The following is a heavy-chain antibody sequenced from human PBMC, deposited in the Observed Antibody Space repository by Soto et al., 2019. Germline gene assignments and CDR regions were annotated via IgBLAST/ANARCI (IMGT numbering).Heavy chain of an antibody. CDR2: IWYDGGNK. V-gene: IGHV3-33*01. CDR3: ARVTYSSSAAPFRYYGMDV. Sequence: QVQLVESGGGVVQPGRSLRLSCAASGFTFRSYGMHWVRQAPGKGLEWVAVIWYDGGNKPYADSVKGRFTISRDNSKNTLYLQMKSLRAEDTAVYYCARVTYSSSAAPFRYYGMDVWGQGTTVTVSS. J-gene: IGHJ6*02. D-gene: IGHD6-6*01. CDR1: GFTFRSYG.